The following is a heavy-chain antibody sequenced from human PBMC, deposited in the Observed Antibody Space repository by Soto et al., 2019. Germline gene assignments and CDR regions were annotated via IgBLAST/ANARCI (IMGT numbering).Heavy chain of an antibody. J-gene: IGHJ4*02. CDR3: ARSGIAAGTYSAY. Sequence: GVLRLSCAASGFTFSSYSMNWVRQAPGKGLEWVSSISSSSSYIYYADSVKGRFTISRDNAKNSLYLQMNSLRAEDTAVYYCARSGIAAGTYSAYWGQGTLVTVSS. CDR1: GFTFSSYS. D-gene: IGHD6-13*01. V-gene: IGHV3-21*01. CDR2: ISSSSSYI.